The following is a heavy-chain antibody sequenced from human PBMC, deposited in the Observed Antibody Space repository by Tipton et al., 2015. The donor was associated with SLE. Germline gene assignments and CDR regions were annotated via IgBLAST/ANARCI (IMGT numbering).Heavy chain of an antibody. CDR1: GGSISGYY. J-gene: IGHJ6*03. V-gene: IGHV4-34*01. CDR2: INHSGST. CDR3: ARAPGLERPYYYYYYMDV. D-gene: IGHD1-1*01. Sequence: TLSLTCTVSGGSISGYYWNWIRQPPGKGLEWIGEINHSGSTNYNPSLKSRVTISVDTSKNQFSLKLNSVTAADTAVYYCARAPGLERPYYYYYYMDVWGKGTTVTVSS.